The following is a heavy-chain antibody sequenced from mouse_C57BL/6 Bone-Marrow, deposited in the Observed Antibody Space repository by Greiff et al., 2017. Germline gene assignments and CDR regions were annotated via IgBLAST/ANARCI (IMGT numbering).Heavy chain of an antibody. CDR1: GYTFTSYW. J-gene: IGHJ2*01. D-gene: IGHD2-10*02. V-gene: IGHV1-69*01. CDR2: IDPSDSYT. CDR3: AREEYDYVDY. Sequence: QVQLKQPGAELVMPGASVKLSCKASGYTFTSYWMHWVKQRPGQGLEWIGEIDPSDSYTNYNQKFKGKSTLTVDKSSSTAYMQLSSLTSEDSAVYYCAREEYDYVDYWGQGTTLTVSS.